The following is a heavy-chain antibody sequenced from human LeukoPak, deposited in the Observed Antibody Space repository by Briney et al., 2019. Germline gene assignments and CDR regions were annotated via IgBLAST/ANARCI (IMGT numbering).Heavy chain of an antibody. CDR1: GFTFSSYS. Sequence: GGSLRLSCAASGFTFSSYSMNWVRQAPGKGLEWVSSISSSSSYIYYADSVKGRFTISRDNAKNSLYLQMNSLRAEDTAVYYCARSYPYYDSSGYYFDYWGQGTLVTVSS. J-gene: IGHJ4*02. CDR2: ISSSSSYI. V-gene: IGHV3-21*01. D-gene: IGHD3-22*01. CDR3: ARSYPYYDSSGYYFDY.